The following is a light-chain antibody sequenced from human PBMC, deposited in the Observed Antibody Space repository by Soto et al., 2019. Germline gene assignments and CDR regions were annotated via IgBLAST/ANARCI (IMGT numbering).Light chain of an antibody. CDR1: SSDVGSYNL. V-gene: IGLV2-23*01. CDR3: CSFAGSSIWV. CDR2: EGS. J-gene: IGLJ3*02. Sequence: QSALTQPASVSGSPGQSITVSCTGTSSDVGSYNLVSWYQQHPGKAPKLMIHEGSKRPSGVSNRFPGSKSGNTASLTISGLQFEDEGYYYCCSFAGSSIWVFGGGTQLTVL.